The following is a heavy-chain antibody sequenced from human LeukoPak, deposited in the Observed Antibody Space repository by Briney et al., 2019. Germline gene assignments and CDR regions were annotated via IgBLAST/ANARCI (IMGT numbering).Heavy chain of an antibody. V-gene: IGHV4-61*02. CDR2: ISSTGST. CDR3: ARLAATHKPGYFQH. CDR1: GGSISSGGHY. J-gene: IGHJ1*01. D-gene: IGHD2-15*01. Sequence: SQTLSLTCTVSGGSISSGGHYWSWIRQPAGKGLEYLGRISSTGSTNYNPSLRSRVTISADTSKNHFSLKLTSVTAADTAVYYCARLAATHKPGYFQHWGQGTLVTVSS.